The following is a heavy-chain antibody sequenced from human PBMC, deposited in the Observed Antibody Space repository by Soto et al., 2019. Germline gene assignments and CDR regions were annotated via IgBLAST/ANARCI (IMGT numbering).Heavy chain of an antibody. CDR3: ASLRGDSSGYYYNYFDY. CDR2: IIPIFGTA. Sequence: SVKVSCKASGGTFSSYAISWVRQAPGQGLEWMGGIIPIFGTANYAQKFQGRVTITADESTSTAYMELSSLRSEDTAVYYCASLRGDSSGYYYNYFDYWGQGTLVTASS. D-gene: IGHD3-22*01. J-gene: IGHJ4*02. V-gene: IGHV1-69*13. CDR1: GGTFSSYA.